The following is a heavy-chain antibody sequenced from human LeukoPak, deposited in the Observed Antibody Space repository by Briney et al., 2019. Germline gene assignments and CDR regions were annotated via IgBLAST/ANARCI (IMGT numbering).Heavy chain of an antibody. CDR2: INPSGGRT. J-gene: IGHJ4*02. CDR3: ATIMITFGGVAY. D-gene: IGHD3-16*01. CDR1: GYTFTSYY. V-gene: IGHV1-46*01. Sequence: ASVKVSCKASGYTFTSYYMHWVRQAPGQGLEWMGIINPSGGRTSYAQKFQDRVTMTRDMSTSAVYMELSSLRSEDTAVYYCATIMITFGGVAYWGQGTLVTVSS.